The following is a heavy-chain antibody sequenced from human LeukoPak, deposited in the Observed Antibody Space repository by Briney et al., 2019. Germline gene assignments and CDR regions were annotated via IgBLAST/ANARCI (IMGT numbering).Heavy chain of an antibody. V-gene: IGHV4-59*01. CDR1: GGSISSYY. Sequence: SETLSLTCTVSGGSISSYYWSWIRQPPGKGLEWVGYMYYSGTIKYNPSLKSRVTISVDTSKNQFSLKLSSVTAADTAMYYCARAWATDYFDYWGQGTLVTVSS. J-gene: IGHJ4*02. CDR2: MYYSGTI. CDR3: ARAWATDYFDY.